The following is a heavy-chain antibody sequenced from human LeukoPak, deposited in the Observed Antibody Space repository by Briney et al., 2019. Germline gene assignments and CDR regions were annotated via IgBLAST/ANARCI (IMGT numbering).Heavy chain of an antibody. CDR1: GITFSTYD. V-gene: IGHV3-13*01. D-gene: IGHD3-10*01. CDR2: IGTAGDT. J-gene: IGHJ5*02. CDR3: SKDLTSDFGGDLDP. Sequence: PGGSLRLSCAASGITFSTYDMHWVRQATEKGLEWVSAIGTAGDTYYPVSVKGRFTISRDNSKSTVYLQMNSLRVEDAAVYYCSKDLTSDFGGDLDPWGQGTLVTVSS.